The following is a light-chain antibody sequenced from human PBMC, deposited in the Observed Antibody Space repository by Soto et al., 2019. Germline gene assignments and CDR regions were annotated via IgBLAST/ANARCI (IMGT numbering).Light chain of an antibody. J-gene: IGLJ2*01. CDR3: SSYAGSNVL. Sequence: QSALTQPASMSGSPGQSITISCTGTSSDVGGYNSVSWYQQYPGKAPKLMIYDVSKRPSGVPDRFSGSKSGNTASLTVSGLQAEDEANYYCSSYAGSNVLFGGGTQLTVL. CDR1: SSDVGGYNS. V-gene: IGLV2-8*01. CDR2: DVS.